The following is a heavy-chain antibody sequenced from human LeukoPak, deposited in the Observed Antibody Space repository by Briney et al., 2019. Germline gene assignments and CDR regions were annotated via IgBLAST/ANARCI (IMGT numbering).Heavy chain of an antibody. J-gene: IGHJ4*02. D-gene: IGHD2-2*01. CDR1: GGSISSYY. Sequence: PSETLSLTCTVSGGSISSYYWSWVRQPPGKGLEWIGYIYYSGSTNYNPSLKSRVTISVDTSKNKSSLKLSSVTAADTAVYYCARFRPAAMVPTPLYFDYWGQGTLVTVSS. V-gene: IGHV4-59*01. CDR3: ARFRPAAMVPTPLYFDY. CDR2: IYYSGST.